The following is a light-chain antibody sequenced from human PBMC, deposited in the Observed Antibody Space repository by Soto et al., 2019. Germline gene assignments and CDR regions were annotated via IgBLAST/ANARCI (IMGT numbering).Light chain of an antibody. CDR2: AAS. J-gene: IGKJ5*01. CDR3: QKYSSLTT. CDR1: QGSSTF. V-gene: IGKV1-27*01. Sequence: DIQMNQSPSSLSASVGDSVTITCRASQGSSTFLAGYQHNPGKVHKLLISAASTLQSGVPSRLSGSGSGTDFYLTITSLQPEEGATYYFQKYSSLTTLGQGTRLELK.